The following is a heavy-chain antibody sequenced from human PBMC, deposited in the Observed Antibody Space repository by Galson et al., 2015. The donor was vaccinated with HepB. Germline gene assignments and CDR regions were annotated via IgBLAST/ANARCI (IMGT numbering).Heavy chain of an antibody. CDR2: ITSSGGNS. V-gene: IGHV3-23*01. D-gene: IGHD2-15*01. CDR1: GFSFTRYA. J-gene: IGHJ4*02. Sequence: LRLSCAASGFSFTRYAMTWVRQAPGTGLEWVSSITSSGGNSYYTDSVKGRFTVSRDNSKNTLLLQLNSLRAEDTAMYFCAKDGIMVANNPYHFHYWGQGTLVTVSS. CDR3: AKDGIMVANNPYHFHY.